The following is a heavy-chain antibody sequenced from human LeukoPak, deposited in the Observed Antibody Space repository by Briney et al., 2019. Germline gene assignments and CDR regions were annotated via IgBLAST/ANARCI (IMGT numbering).Heavy chain of an antibody. CDR2: INPNGGVT. D-gene: IGHD1-1*01. CDR1: GYTFPDFY. CDR3: ARVELSSSGSYYFDY. Sequence: ASVKVSCKTSGYTFPDFYLHWLRQSPGQGLEWMGRINPNGGVTNSAQKFQDRVTMTRDTSIDTAYMELNSLRSDDTAVYYCARVELSSSGSYYFDYWGQGTLVTVSS. J-gene: IGHJ4*02. V-gene: IGHV1-2*06.